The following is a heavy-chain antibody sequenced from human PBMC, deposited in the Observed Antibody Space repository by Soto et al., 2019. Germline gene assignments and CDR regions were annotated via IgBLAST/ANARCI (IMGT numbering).Heavy chain of an antibody. Sequence: QVQLQESGPGLVKPSQTLSLTCTVSGGSISSGGYYWSWIRQHPGKGLEWIGYIYYSWSTYYNPYLTSRVTISVDTSKNQFSLKLSSVTAADTAVYYCARYARYDYGDYVSGSHEFDYWGQGTLVTVSS. CDR1: GGSISSGGYY. CDR3: ARYARYDYGDYVSGSHEFDY. CDR2: IYYSWST. D-gene: IGHD4-17*01. J-gene: IGHJ4*02. V-gene: IGHV4-31*03.